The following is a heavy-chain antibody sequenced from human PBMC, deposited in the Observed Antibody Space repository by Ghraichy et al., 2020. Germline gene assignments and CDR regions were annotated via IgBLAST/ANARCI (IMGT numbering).Heavy chain of an antibody. CDR2: FSGNGYTT. D-gene: IGHD1-26*01. CDR1: GFTFSSNG. CDR3: AKGLGGRLGVGSTRYFDY. Sequence: GGSLRLSCAASGFTFSSNGMSWVRQAPGKGLELVSVFSGNGYTTYYADSVKGRFTISRDDSKSTLFLQMNSLRAEDTAVYYCAKGLGGRLGVGSTRYFDYWGQGTLVTVSS. J-gene: IGHJ4*02. V-gene: IGHV3-23*01.